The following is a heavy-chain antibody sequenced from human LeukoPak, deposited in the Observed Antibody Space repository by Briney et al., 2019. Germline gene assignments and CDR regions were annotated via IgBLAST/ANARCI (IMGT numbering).Heavy chain of an antibody. Sequence: SQTFSLTCAISGDSVSSNSASWNWIRQSPSRGLEWLGRTYYRSKWRNDYAVSVKSRITISPDTSKNQFSLQLNSVTAADTAVYYCARVITMIAVDAFDIWGQGTMVTVSS. CDR2: TYYRSKWRN. D-gene: IGHD3-22*01. CDR3: ARVITMIAVDAFDI. V-gene: IGHV6-1*01. J-gene: IGHJ3*02. CDR1: GDSVSSNSAS.